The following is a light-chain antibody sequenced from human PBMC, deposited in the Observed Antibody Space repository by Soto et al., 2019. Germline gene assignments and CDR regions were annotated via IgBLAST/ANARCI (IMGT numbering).Light chain of an antibody. CDR3: ISYTSGSPVL. CDR1: SNDVGGYNY. Sequence: SALTQPASVSGSPGQSITISCSGTSNDVGGYNYVSWYQQHPGKAPKLMIYEVSNRPSGVSNRFSGSKSGNTASLTISGLQAEDEADYYCISYTSGSPVLFGGGTKLTVL. V-gene: IGLV2-14*01. J-gene: IGLJ3*02. CDR2: EVS.